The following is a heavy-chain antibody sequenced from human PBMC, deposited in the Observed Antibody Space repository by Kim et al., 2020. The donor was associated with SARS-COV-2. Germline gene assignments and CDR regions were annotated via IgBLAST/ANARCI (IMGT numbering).Heavy chain of an antibody. CDR1: GGSISSYY. CDR3: ARVWGAGYSSGWYYYYDYMDV. J-gene: IGHJ6*03. CDR2: IYYSGST. Sequence: SETLSLTFTVSGGSISSYYWSWIRQPPGKGLEWIGYIYYSGSTNYNPSLKSRVTISVDTSKNQFSLKLSSVTAADTAVYYCARVWGAGYSSGWYYYYDYMDVWGKGTPVTVSS. D-gene: IGHD6-19*01. V-gene: IGHV4-59*08.